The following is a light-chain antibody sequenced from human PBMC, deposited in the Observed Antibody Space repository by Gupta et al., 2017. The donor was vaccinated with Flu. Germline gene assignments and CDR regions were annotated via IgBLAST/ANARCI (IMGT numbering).Light chain of an antibody. CDR3: QQYDSSPNT. Sequence: VLTQSPGTLSLSPGERATLSCRASQNFSSTYLAWYQQQPGQAPRLLIYGASSRATGIPDRFSGSGSGTDFTLTISRLEPEDFAVYYCQQYDSSPNTFGGGTKVEIK. CDR2: GAS. V-gene: IGKV3-20*01. CDR1: QNFSSTY. J-gene: IGKJ4*01.